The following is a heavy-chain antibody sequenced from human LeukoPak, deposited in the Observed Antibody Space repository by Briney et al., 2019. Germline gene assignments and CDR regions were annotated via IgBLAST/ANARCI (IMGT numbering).Heavy chain of an antibody. J-gene: IGHJ4*02. D-gene: IGHD3-10*01. V-gene: IGHV3-74*01. CDR1: GFTFNSFW. CDR2: INGDGSST. CDR3: TRGSGGPRDY. Sequence: GGSLRLSSVPSGFTFNSFWMHWVPHAPGKGLVWVSRINGDGSSTNYADSVQGRFTISRDSAKNTLYLQMNRLRAEDTGVYYCTRGSGGPRDYWGQGTLVTVSS.